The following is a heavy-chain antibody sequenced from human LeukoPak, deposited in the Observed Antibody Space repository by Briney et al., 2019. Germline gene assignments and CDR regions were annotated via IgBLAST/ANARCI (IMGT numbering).Heavy chain of an antibody. CDR2: INHSGST. D-gene: IGHD3-10*01. V-gene: IGHV4-34*01. CDR1: GGSFSGYY. CDR3: ARGKLYYYGSGSYYKAAFFDY. J-gene: IGHJ4*02. Sequence: SETLSLTCAVNGGSFSGYYWSWIRQPPGKGLEWIGEINHSGSTNYNPSLKSRVTISVDTSKNQFSLKLSSVTAADTAVYYCARGKLYYYGSGSYYKAAFFDYWGQGTLVTVSS.